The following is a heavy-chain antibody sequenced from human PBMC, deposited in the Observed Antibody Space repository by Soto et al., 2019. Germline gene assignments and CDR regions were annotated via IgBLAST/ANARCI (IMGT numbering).Heavy chain of an antibody. V-gene: IGHV1-24*01. D-gene: IGHD1-1*01. CDR3: ATGKSIIWNDSQTGPNGMDV. Sequence: QVQLVQSGAEVKKPGASVKVSCKVSGYTLTELSMHWVRQAPGKGLEWMGGFDPEDGETIYAQKFQGRVTMTEDTSTDTAYMELSSLRSEDTAVYYCATGKSIIWNDSQTGPNGMDVRGQGTTVNVSS. J-gene: IGHJ6*02. CDR1: GYTLTELS. CDR2: FDPEDGET.